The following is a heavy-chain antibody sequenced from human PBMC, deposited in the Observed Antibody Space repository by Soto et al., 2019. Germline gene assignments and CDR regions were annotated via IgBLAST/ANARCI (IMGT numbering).Heavy chain of an antibody. CDR2: IYYSGST. CDR1: GGSISSYY. D-gene: IGHD3-3*01. CDR3: ARISPITIFGVVIGRFDP. J-gene: IGHJ5*02. Sequence: SETLSLTCTVSGGSISSYYWSWIRQPPGKGLEWIGYIYYSGSTNYNPSLKSRVTISVDTSKNQFSLKLSSVTAADTAVYYCARISPITIFGVVIGRFDPWGQGTLVTVSS. V-gene: IGHV4-59*01.